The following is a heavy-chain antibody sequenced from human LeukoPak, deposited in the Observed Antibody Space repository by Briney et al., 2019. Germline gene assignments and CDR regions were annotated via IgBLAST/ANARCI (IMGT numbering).Heavy chain of an antibody. CDR1: GFTVSNYW. J-gene: IGHJ4*02. V-gene: IGHV3-7*01. Sequence: GGSLRPSCAASGFTVSNYWMTWVSQAPGKGLEWVAHINQDGSEEKYMDSVKARFTISRDNAKNSLSLQMNSLRAEDTAVYYCVRDGGVSGYDLLDYWGQGTLVTVSS. CDR3: VRDGGVSGYDLLDY. CDR2: INQDGSEE. D-gene: IGHD5-12*01.